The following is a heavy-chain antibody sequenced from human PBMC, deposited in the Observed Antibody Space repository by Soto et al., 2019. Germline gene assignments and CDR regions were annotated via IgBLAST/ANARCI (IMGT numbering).Heavy chain of an antibody. D-gene: IGHD6-25*01. CDR2: IYYSGST. J-gene: IGHJ6*02. V-gene: IGHV4-39*01. CDR3: ARHVSSGWPHYYYYGMDV. Sequence: PSETLSLTCTVSGGSISSSSYYWGWIRQPPGKGLEWIGSIYYSGSTYYNPSLKSRVTISVDTSKNQFSLKLSSVTAADTAVYYCARHVSSGWPHYYYYGMDVWGQGTTVTVSS. CDR1: GGSISSSSYY.